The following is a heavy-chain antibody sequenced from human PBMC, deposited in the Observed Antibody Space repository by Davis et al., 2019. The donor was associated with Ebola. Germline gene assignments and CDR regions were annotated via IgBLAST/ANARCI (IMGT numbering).Heavy chain of an antibody. CDR1: GFTFSNYD. CDR2: IRYDGSNK. D-gene: IGHD4-17*01. CDR3: AKPATVTTLGPIDY. Sequence: PGGSLRLSCAASGFTFSNYDMHWVRQAPGRGLEWVAFIRYDGSNKYYADSVKGRFTISRDNSKNTLYLQMNSLRVEDTAVYYCAKPATVTTLGPIDYWGQGTLVTVSS. V-gene: IGHV3-30*02. J-gene: IGHJ4*02.